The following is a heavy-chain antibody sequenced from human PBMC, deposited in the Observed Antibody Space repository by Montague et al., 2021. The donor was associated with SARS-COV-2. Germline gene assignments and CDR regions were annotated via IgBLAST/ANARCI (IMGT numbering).Heavy chain of an antibody. J-gene: IGHJ3*02. D-gene: IGHD4-23*01. Sequence: SETLSLTCTVSGGSNTGYYWSCLRRSPGKGLEWIAYIYDGGAANYNPSPGSRVTISTDTSKNQLSLKVNSVTAADTAVYYCVRDHPYGGPRGAYDIWGQGTVVTVSS. CDR1: GGSNTGYY. CDR2: IYDGGAA. CDR3: VRDHPYGGPRGAYDI. V-gene: IGHV4-59*01.